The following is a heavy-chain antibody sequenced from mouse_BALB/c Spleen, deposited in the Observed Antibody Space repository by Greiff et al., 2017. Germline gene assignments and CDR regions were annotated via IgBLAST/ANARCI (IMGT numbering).Heavy chain of an antibody. CDR1: GFTFSSYG. J-gene: IGHJ4*01. D-gene: IGHD2-14*01. Sequence: EVKLQESGGGLVQPGGSLKLSCAASGFTFSSYGMSWVRQTPDKRLELVATINSNGGSTYYPDSVKGRFTISRDNAKNTLYLQMSSLKSEDTAMYYCATAYRYYAMDYWGQGTSVTVSS. V-gene: IGHV5-6-3*01. CDR2: INSNGGST. CDR3: ATAYRYYAMDY.